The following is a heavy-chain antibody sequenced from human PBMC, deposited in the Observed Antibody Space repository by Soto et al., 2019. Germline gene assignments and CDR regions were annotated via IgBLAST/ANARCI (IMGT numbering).Heavy chain of an antibody. CDR2: IYTSGST. V-gene: IGHV4-4*07. Sequence: SETLSLTCTVSGGSISSYYWSWIRQPAGKGLEWIGRIYTSGSTNYNPSLKSRVTMSVETYKNQFYLKLSSVTAADTAVSYCARDYGWPKYCTNGVCYRDYYYYGMDVWGQGTTVT. CDR1: GGSISSYY. CDR3: ARDYGWPKYCTNGVCYRDYYYYGMDV. J-gene: IGHJ6*01. D-gene: IGHD2-8*01.